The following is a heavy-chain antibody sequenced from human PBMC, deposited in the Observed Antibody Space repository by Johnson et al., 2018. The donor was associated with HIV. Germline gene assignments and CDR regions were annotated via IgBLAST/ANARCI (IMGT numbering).Heavy chain of an antibody. CDR2: IYSGDST. Sequence: VYLVESGGGLVQPGGSLRLSCAASGLTVSTNDINWVRQAPGKGLEWVAIIYSGDSTYYADSLEGRFTISRDKSKNTVYLQMNSLRVEDTAVYYCARDGPGDGNAMGGSGAFDIWGQGTRVTVSS. J-gene: IGHJ3*02. D-gene: IGHD5-24*01. V-gene: IGHV3-66*01. CDR3: ARDGPGDGNAMGGSGAFDI. CDR1: GLTVSTND.